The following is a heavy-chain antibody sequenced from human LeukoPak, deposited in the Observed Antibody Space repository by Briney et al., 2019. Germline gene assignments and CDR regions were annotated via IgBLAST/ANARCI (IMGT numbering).Heavy chain of an antibody. J-gene: IGHJ4*02. CDR1: GGSFSGYY. Sequence: SETLSLTCAVYGGSFSGYYWSWIRQPPGKGLEWIGEINHSGSTNYNPSLKSRVTISVDTSKKQFSLRLSSVAAADTAVYYCARGPLTTVTTGTFDYWGQGTLVTVSS. CDR3: ARGPLTTVTTGTFDY. V-gene: IGHV4-34*01. D-gene: IGHD4-17*01. CDR2: INHSGST.